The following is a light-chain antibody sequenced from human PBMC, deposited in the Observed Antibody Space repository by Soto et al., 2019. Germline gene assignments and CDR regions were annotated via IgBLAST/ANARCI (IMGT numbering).Light chain of an antibody. CDR3: QQYDIFPYT. CDR2: SAS. V-gene: IGKV1-33*01. Sequence: DIQMTQSPSSLSASVGDRVTITCQASQDITNYLNWYQKKPGKAPKPLIYSASNLETGVPSRFSGRGSGTDFTFTISSLQPEDAATYYCQQYDIFPYTFGQRAKLEIK. J-gene: IGKJ2*01. CDR1: QDITNY.